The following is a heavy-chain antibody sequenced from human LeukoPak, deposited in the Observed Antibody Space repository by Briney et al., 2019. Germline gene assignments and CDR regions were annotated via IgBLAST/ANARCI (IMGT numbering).Heavy chain of an antibody. Sequence: PGGSLRLSCAASGFTFSNSWMSWVRQAPGKGLEWVANIKQDGSEKYYVDSVKGRFTISRDNAKNSLYLQMNSLRAEDTAVYYCARAKVYKQWLEGGSSFDYWGQGTLVTVSS. CDR1: GFTFSNSW. CDR3: ARAKVYKQWLEGGSSFDY. D-gene: IGHD6-19*01. V-gene: IGHV3-7*01. CDR2: IKQDGSEK. J-gene: IGHJ4*02.